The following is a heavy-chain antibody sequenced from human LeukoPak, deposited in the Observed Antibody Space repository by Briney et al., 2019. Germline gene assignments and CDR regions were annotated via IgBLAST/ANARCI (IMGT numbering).Heavy chain of an antibody. CDR1: GNYW. CDR3: VSFYETY. D-gene: IGHD2/OR15-2a*01. J-gene: IGHJ4*02. CDR2: INSDGSWT. V-gene: IGHV3-74*01. Sequence: RGSLRLSCAASGNYWMHWVRQVPGKGLVWVSHINSDGSWTSYADSVKGRFTISKDNAKNTVYLQMNSLRAEDTAVYYCVSFYETYWGRGTLVTVSS.